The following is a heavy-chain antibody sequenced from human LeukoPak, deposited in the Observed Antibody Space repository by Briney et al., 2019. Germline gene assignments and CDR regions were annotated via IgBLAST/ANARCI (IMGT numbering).Heavy chain of an antibody. CDR1: SASISSSY. Sequence: AETLSLTCTVSSASISSSYWTWIRQPPGKGLEWIGHFSHSGSTNYNPSLNSRVTISVDTSKNQFSLNLRAVTAADTAVYCCAEKDGTLWGQGILVTVAS. V-gene: IGHV4-59*01. CDR2: FSHSGST. CDR3: AEKDGTL. D-gene: IGHD1/OR15-1a*01. J-gene: IGHJ4*02.